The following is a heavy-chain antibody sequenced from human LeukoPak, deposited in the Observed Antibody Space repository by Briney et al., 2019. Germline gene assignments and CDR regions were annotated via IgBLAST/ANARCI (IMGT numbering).Heavy chain of an antibody. Sequence: TGGSLRLSCAASGFTFDDYGMSWVRQAPGKGLEWVSGINWNGGSTGYADSVKGRFTISRDNAKNSLYLQMNSLRAEDTALYYCAKGGYSYAYGYWGQGTLVTVSS. CDR3: AKGGYSYAYGY. CDR2: INWNGGST. J-gene: IGHJ4*02. CDR1: GFTFDDYG. D-gene: IGHD5-18*01. V-gene: IGHV3-20*04.